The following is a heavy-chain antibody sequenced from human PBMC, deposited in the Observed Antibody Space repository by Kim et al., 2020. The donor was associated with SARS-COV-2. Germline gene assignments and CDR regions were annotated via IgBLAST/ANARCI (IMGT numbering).Heavy chain of an antibody. CDR3: AHSPSYNWFDA. J-gene: IGHJ5*02. Sequence: GPTLVNPTQTLTLTCTFSGFSLSTYGVSVGWIRRAPGKALEWLAVIYWDNDNRLSPFLETRLTITKDTSKNQVVLTMTNLDVADTATYFCAHSPSYNWFDAWGQGTLVTVSS. CDR2: IYWDNDN. V-gene: IGHV2-5*02. CDR1: GFSLSTYGVS.